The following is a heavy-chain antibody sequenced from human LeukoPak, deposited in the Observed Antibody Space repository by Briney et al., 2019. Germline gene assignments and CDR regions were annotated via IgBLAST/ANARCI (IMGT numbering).Heavy chain of an antibody. Sequence: SETLSLTCTVPGGSISSGSYYWSWIRQPAGKGLEWIGRIYTSGSTNYNPSLKSRVTISVDTSKNQFSLKLSSVTAADTAVYYCARASWFGESTTDYWGQGTLVTVSS. J-gene: IGHJ4*02. D-gene: IGHD3-10*01. CDR1: GGSISSGSYY. V-gene: IGHV4-61*02. CDR2: IYTSGST. CDR3: ARASWFGESTTDY.